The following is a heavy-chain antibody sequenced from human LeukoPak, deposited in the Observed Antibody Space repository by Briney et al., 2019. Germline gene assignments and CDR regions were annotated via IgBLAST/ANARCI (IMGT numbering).Heavy chain of an antibody. CDR1: VFTLSRYE. CDR3: ARAPLVLQYRWWFDP. Sequence: GGSLRLSCAASVFTLSRYEMNCVRPAPGKGLEWISYISGSGDTIYYADSVKGRFTISRDNAKNSLYLQMNSLRAEDTAVYHCARAPLVLQYRWWFDPWGQGTLVIVSS. CDR2: ISGSGDTI. D-gene: IGHD5-24*01. V-gene: IGHV3-48*03. J-gene: IGHJ5*02.